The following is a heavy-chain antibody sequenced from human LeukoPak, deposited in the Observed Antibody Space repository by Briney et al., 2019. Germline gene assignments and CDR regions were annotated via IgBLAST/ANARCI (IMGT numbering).Heavy chain of an antibody. CDR3: ARERRQLVGPGHYFDY. Sequence: PGGSLRLSCAASGFSFSSYAMHWVRQAPGKGLEWVAVISYDGSSNYYADSVKGRFTISRDNSKNTLYLQMNSLRAEDTTVYYCARERRQLVGPGHYFDYWGQGTLVTVSS. CDR1: GFSFSSYA. D-gene: IGHD6-6*01. V-gene: IGHV3-30-3*01. J-gene: IGHJ4*02. CDR2: ISYDGSSN.